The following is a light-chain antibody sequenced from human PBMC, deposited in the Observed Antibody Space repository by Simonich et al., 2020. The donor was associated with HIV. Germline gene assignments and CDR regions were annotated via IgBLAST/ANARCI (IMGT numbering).Light chain of an antibody. CDR3: QQYYITPYT. CDR2: WAS. V-gene: IGKV4-1*01. J-gene: IGKJ2*01. CDR1: KSLLYSSNTKNY. Sequence: DIVMTQSPDSLAVSLGERATIDCKSSKSLLYSSNTKNYLAWYQQKPGQPPKLLIYWASTRQSGVPARFSGSGSGTDFTLTISSLQAEDVAVYYCQQYYITPYTFGQGTKLEIQ.